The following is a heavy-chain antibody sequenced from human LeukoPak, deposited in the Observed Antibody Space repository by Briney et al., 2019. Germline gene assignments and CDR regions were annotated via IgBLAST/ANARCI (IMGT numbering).Heavy chain of an antibody. CDR3: AELGITMIGGV. V-gene: IGHV3-48*03. CDR2: ISSSGSTI. Sequence: GGSLRLSCAASGFTFSSYEMNWVRKAPGKGLERVSYISSSGSTIYYADSVKGRFTISRGNAKISLYLQMNSLRAEDTAVYYCAELGITMIGGVWGKGTTVTISS. CDR1: GFTFSSYE. J-gene: IGHJ6*04. D-gene: IGHD3-10*02.